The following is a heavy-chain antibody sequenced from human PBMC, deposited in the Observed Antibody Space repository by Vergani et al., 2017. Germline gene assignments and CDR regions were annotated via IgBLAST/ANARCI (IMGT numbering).Heavy chain of an antibody. CDR1: GGSFNTYY. CDR2: IYYSGTT. Sequence: QVQLEESGPGLVKPSETLSLTCTVSGGSFNTYYWSWIRQHPGKGLEWIGYIYYSGTTYYNPSLESRLTISLDTSENHLSLKLTSVTAADTAVYYCARQKDYYMDVWGKGATVTVS. CDR3: ARQKDYYMDV. V-gene: IGHV4-59*06. J-gene: IGHJ6*03.